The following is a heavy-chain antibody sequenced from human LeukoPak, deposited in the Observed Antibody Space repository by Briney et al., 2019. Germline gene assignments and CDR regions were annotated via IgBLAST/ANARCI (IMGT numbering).Heavy chain of an antibody. CDR2: IKQDGSEK. Sequence: GGSLRLSCAASGFTFSNYAMNWVRQAPGKGLEWVANIKQDGSEKYYVDSVKGRFTISRDNAKNSLYLQMNSLRAEDTAVYYCARVERYDFWSGYYIGYYYYYYMDVWGKGTTVTVSS. D-gene: IGHD3-3*01. J-gene: IGHJ6*03. CDR3: ARVERYDFWSGYYIGYYYYYYMDV. CDR1: GFTFSNYA. V-gene: IGHV3-7*01.